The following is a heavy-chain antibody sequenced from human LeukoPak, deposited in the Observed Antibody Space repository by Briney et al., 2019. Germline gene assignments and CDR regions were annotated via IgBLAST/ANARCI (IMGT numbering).Heavy chain of an antibody. V-gene: IGHV1-46*01. Sequence: GASVKVSCKASGYTFTSYYMYWARQAPGQGPEWMGIIDPSGGSTSYAQNFQGRVTMTRDTSTTTVYMELGSLRSEDTAVYYCARDRITMKVVPGSDAFDIWGQGTMVIVSS. D-gene: IGHD3-22*01. CDR2: IDPSGGST. CDR1: GYTFTSYY. CDR3: ARDRITMKVVPGSDAFDI. J-gene: IGHJ3*02.